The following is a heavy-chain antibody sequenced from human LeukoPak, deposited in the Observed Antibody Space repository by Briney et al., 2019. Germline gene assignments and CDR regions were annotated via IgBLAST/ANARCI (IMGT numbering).Heavy chain of an antibody. CDR2: IRSKAYSYAT. D-gene: IGHD2-2*01. CDR3: TRLAYSTSWYCMDV. J-gene: IGHJ6*02. Sequence: GGSLRLSCAASGFTLSGSGIHWVRQASGQGLEWVGRIRSKAYSYATAYGASVKGRFAISRDDSNNTAYLQMNSLKTEDTAVYYCTRLAYSTSWYCMDVWGQGTTVTVSS. V-gene: IGHV3-73*01. CDR1: GFTLSGSG.